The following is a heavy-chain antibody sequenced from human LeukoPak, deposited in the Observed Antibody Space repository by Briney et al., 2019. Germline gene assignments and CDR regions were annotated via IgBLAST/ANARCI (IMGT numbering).Heavy chain of an antibody. V-gene: IGHV4-34*01. Sequence: PSETLSLTCAVYGGSFSGYYWSWIRQPPGKGLEWIGQFNHSGSTNYNPSLKSRVTISVDTSKNQFSLKLSSVTAADTAVYYCARGTNHYGSGSDYLLYYFDYWGQGTLVTVSS. CDR2: FNHSGST. J-gene: IGHJ4*02. D-gene: IGHD3-10*01. CDR1: GGSFSGYY. CDR3: ARGTNHYGSGSDYLLYYFDY.